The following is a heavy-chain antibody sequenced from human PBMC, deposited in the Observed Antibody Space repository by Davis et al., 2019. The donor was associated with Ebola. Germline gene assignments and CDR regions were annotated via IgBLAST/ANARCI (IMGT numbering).Heavy chain of an antibody. V-gene: IGHV4-34*01. CDR2: INHSGST. D-gene: IGHD3-3*01. CDR3: ARGGILYYDFWSGWGGMDV. J-gene: IGHJ6*04. Sequence: SETLSPTFPLHGGSFSGYYWSWIRQPPGKGLEWIGEINHSGSTNYNPSLKSRVTISVDTSKNQFSLKLSSVTAADTAVYYCARGGILYYDFWSGWGGMDVWGKGTTVTVSS. CDR1: GGSFSGYY.